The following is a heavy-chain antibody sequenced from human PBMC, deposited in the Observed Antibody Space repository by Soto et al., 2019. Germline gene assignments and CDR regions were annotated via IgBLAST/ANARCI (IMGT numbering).Heavy chain of an antibody. Sequence: EVKLLESGGGLVQPGGSLRLSCGVSGFTVTSNGVSWVRQAPGKGLEWVSAISPNGQGIWYADSVKGRFTISRDISRNTVFLQMDSLRAEDTAVYYCANDRQYPRDYFHSWGQGTLVTVSS. V-gene: IGHV3-23*01. CDR3: ANDRQYPRDYFHS. CDR1: GFTVTSNG. D-gene: IGHD4-4*01. CDR2: ISPNGQGI. J-gene: IGHJ4*02.